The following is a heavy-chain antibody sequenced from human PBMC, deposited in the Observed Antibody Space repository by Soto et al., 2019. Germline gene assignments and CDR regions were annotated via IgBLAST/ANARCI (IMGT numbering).Heavy chain of an antibody. CDR1: GFTFSSYA. D-gene: IGHD2-2*01. J-gene: IGHJ4*02. CDR3: AKDIVVVPAARGPFDY. V-gene: IGHV3-23*01. CDR2: ISGSGGST. Sequence: PGGSLRLSCAASGFTFSSYAMSWVRQAPGKGLEWVSAISGSGGSTYYADSVKGRFTISRDNSKNTLYLQMNSLRAEDTAVYYCAKDIVVVPAARGPFDYWGQGTLVTAPQ.